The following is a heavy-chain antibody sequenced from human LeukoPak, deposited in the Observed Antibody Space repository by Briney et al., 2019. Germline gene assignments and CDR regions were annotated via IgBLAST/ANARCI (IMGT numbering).Heavy chain of an antibody. D-gene: IGHD3-10*01. V-gene: IGHV1-69*05. CDR1: GGTFSSYA. CDR2: IIPIFGTA. CDR3: ARSRVPHDAFDI. Sequence: EASVKVSCKASGGTFSSYAISWVRQAPGQGLEWMGGIIPIFGTANYAQKFQGRVTITTDESTSTAYMELSSLRSEDTAVYYCARSRVPHDAFDIWGQGTMVTVSS. J-gene: IGHJ3*02.